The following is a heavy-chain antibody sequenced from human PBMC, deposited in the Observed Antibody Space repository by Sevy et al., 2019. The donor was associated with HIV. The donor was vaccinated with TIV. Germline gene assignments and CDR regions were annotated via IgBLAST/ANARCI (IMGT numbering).Heavy chain of an antibody. D-gene: IGHD1-20*01. CDR2: ITSSSSFI. CDR1: GFTFRSYS. CDR3: ARPTSGLSEYEPLDNARFYGMDV. V-gene: IGHV3-21*01. Sequence: GGSLRLSCAASGFTFRSYSMNWVRQAPGRGLEWVSSITSSSSFIFYADSVKGPFTISRDNAKNSLFLQMNSLRAEDTAVYYCARPTSGLSEYEPLDNARFYGMDVWGQGTTVTVSS. J-gene: IGHJ6*02.